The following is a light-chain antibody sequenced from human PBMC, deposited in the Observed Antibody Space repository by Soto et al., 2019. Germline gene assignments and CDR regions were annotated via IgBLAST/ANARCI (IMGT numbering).Light chain of an antibody. V-gene: IGKV3-20*01. CDR3: QQYGTSPLYT. CDR1: QPVSSNF. CDR2: GTS. Sequence: EMVLTQSPDTLSLSPGERATLSCRANQPVSSNFLAWYHQKPGQAPRLLIYGTSTRATGVPDRFSGSGSGTDFTLTISSLEPEDFAVYYCQQYGTSPLYTFGQGTTLEIK. J-gene: IGKJ2*01.